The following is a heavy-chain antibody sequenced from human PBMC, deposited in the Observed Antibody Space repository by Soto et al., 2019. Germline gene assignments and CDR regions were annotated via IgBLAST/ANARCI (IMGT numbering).Heavy chain of an antibody. V-gene: IGHV3-15*01. CDR3: TTDTIVVNAFDI. Sequence: LRLSCAASGFTFSNAWMSWVRQAPGKGLEWVGRIKSKTDGGTTDYAAPVKGRFTISRDDSKNTLYLQMNSLKTEDTAVYYCTTDTIVVNAFDIWGQGTMVTVSS. CDR2: IKSKTDGGTT. D-gene: IGHD3-22*01. J-gene: IGHJ3*02. CDR1: GFTFSNAW.